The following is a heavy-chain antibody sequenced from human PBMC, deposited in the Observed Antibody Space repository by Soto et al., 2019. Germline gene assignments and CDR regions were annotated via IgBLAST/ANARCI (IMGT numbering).Heavy chain of an antibody. D-gene: IGHD3-3*02. CDR3: ARRLAGGFDY. Sequence: QVQLVQSGAEVKKPGASVKVSCKASGYTFTNYYLHWVRQAPGQGLEWMGIINPGGGSTSYAQKFQGRVTVTEDTSTSTVYMELSSLRPEHTALYYCARRLAGGFDYWGKGTLVTVSS. CDR1: GYTFTNYY. J-gene: IGHJ4*02. V-gene: IGHV1-46*03. CDR2: INPGGGST.